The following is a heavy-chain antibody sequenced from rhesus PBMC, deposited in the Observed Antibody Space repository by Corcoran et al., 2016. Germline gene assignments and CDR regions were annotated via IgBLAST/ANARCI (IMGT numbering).Heavy chain of an antibody. J-gene: IGHJ4*01. CDR1: GGSISGYYY. CDR3: ATLGGSSVWYGSHDY. V-gene: IGHV4S14*01. CDR2: IYGSGGTN. D-gene: IGHD6-31*01. Sequence: QVQLQESGPGLVKPSETLSLTCAVSGGSISGYYYWSWIRQPPGKGLEWFGSIYGSGGTNYLNPYLKSRFTLSVDTSKNQFSLKLSSVTAADTAVYYCATLGGSSVWYGSHDYWGQGVLVTVSS.